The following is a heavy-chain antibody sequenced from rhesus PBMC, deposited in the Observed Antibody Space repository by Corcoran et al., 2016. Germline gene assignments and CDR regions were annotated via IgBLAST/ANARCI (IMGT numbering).Heavy chain of an antibody. CDR1: GFSISTRGMG. CDR3: ARRRGVAAPFDY. J-gene: IGHJ4*01. Sequence: QVTLKESGPALVKPTQTLTLTCTFSGFSISTRGMGLGWIRQTPGKALEWLALNHWDDDKYYSTSLKSRLTISKDTSKNQVVLTMTKMDPVDTATYYCARRRGVAAPFDYWGQGVLVTVSS. V-gene: IGHV2-174*01. CDR2: NHWDDDK. D-gene: IGHD2-33*01.